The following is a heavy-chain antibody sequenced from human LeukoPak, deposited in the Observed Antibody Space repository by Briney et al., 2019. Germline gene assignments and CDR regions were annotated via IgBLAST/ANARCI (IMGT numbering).Heavy chain of an antibody. CDR3: ARALKQQLVSGAFDI. CDR1: GFIFSSYS. V-gene: IGHV3-48*01. D-gene: IGHD6-13*01. CDR2: ISSGSSTI. J-gene: IGHJ3*02. Sequence: GGSLRLSCAASGFIFSSYSMNWVRQAPGKGLEWVSYISSGSSTIYYAGSVKGRFTVSRDNAKNSLYLQMKSLRAEDTAIYYCARALKQQLVSGAFDIWGQGTMVTVSS.